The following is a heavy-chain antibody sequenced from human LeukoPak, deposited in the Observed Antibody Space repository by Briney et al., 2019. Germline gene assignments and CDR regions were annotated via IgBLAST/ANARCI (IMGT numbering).Heavy chain of an antibody. Sequence: GGSLRLSCAASGFTFSSYTMNWVRQAPGKGLEWVSYISSSGSTTYHADSVKGRFTISRDNAKNSLYLQMNSLRAEDTAVYYCARGYCSGGSCYFDYWGQGTLVTVSS. J-gene: IGHJ4*02. V-gene: IGHV3-48*04. CDR1: GFTFSSYT. CDR3: ARGYCSGGSCYFDY. CDR2: ISSSGSTT. D-gene: IGHD2-15*01.